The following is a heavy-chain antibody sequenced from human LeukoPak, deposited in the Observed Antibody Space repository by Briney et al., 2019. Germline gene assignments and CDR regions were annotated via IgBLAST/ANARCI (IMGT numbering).Heavy chain of an antibody. CDR2: LSSTSINI. V-gene: IGHV3-21*01. D-gene: IGHD3-10*01. J-gene: IGHJ4*02. CDR1: GFTFSNYA. Sequence: GGSLRLSCAASGFTFSNYAMEWVRQAPGKGLEWVSSLSSTSINIYYADSVKGRFAISRGNAKNSLYLQMNSLRAEDTAVYYCARLSMTSYGKYYFEYWGQGTLVTVSS. CDR3: ARLSMTSYGKYYFEY.